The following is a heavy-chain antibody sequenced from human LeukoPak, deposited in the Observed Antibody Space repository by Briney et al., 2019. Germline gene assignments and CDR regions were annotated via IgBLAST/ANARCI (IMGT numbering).Heavy chain of an antibody. V-gene: IGHV3-23*01. J-gene: IGHJ4*02. Sequence: SGGSLRLSCAASGFTFSSYWMSWVRQAPGKGLEWVSVISGSGGSTYYADSVKGRFTISRDNSKNTLYLQMNSLRAEDTAVYYCAKSVQWSYYFDYWGQGTLVTVSS. CDR3: AKSVQWSYYFDY. CDR1: GFTFSSYW. D-gene: IGHD1-26*01. CDR2: ISGSGGST.